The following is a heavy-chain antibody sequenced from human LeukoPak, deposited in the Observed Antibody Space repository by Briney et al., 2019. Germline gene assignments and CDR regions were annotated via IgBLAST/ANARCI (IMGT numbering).Heavy chain of an antibody. CDR3: ARFRRYYDSSGYYHYYYYGMDV. D-gene: IGHD3-22*01. CDR1: GGSISSGGYY. Sequence: PSQTLSLTCTVSGGSISSGGYYWSWIRQPPGKGLEWTVYIYYSGSTYYNPSLKSRVTISVDTSKNQFSLKLCSVTAADTAVYYCARFRRYYDSSGYYHYYYYGMDVWGQGTTVTVSS. CDR2: IYYSGST. V-gene: IGHV4-31*03. J-gene: IGHJ6*02.